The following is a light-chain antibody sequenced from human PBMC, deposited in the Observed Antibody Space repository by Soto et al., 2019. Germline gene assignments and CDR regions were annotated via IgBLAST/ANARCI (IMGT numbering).Light chain of an antibody. CDR3: QQSYSTPIT. CDR1: QSISSY. V-gene: IGKV1-39*01. J-gene: IGKJ5*01. CDR2: AAS. Sequence: DIQMTQSPSSVSASVGDRVTITCRASQSISSYLNWYQQKPGKAPKLLIYAASSLQSGLPSRFSGSGSGTDFTLTISSLQPEDFATYYCQQSYSTPITFGQGTRLEIK.